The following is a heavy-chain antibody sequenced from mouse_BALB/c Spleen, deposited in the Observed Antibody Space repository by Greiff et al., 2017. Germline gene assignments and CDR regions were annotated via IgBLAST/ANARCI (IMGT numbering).Heavy chain of an antibody. CDR2: INSNGGST. Sequence: EVQLQESGGGLVQPGGSLKLSCAASGFTFSSYGMSWVRQTPDKRLELVATINSNGGSTYYPDSVKGRFTISRDNAKNTLYLQMSSLKSEDTAMYYCARDTTAFAYWGQGTLVTVSA. J-gene: IGHJ3*01. V-gene: IGHV5-6-3*01. CDR3: ARDTTAFAY. D-gene: IGHD1-2*01. CDR1: GFTFSSYG.